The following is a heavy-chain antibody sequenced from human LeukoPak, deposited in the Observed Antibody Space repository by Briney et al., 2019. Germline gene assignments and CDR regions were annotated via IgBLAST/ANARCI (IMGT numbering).Heavy chain of an antibody. CDR2: TYPGDSDT. CDR1: GYSFPTYW. CDR3: ARLSSSWYYFDY. D-gene: IGHD6-13*01. J-gene: IGHJ4*02. Sequence: GESLKISCKGSGYSFPTYWIGWVRQMPGKGLEWMGITYPGDSDTRYSPSFQGQVTISADKSISTAYLQWSSLKASDTAMYYCARLSSSWYYFDYWGQGTLVTVSS. V-gene: IGHV5-51*01.